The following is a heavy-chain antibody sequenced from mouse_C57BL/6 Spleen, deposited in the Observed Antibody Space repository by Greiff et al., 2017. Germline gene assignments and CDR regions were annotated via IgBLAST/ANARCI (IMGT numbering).Heavy chain of an antibody. CDR2: IHPNSGST. CDR1: GYTFTSYW. J-gene: IGHJ2*01. D-gene: IGHD4-1*01. CDR3: ERRTGSVDY. V-gene: IGHV1-64*01. Sequence: QVQLQQPGAELVKPGASVKLSCKASGYTFTSYWMHWVKQRPGQGLEWIGMIHPNSGSTNYNEKFKSKATLTVDKSSSTASMQLSSLTSEDSAVYYCERRTGSVDYWGQGTTLTVSA.